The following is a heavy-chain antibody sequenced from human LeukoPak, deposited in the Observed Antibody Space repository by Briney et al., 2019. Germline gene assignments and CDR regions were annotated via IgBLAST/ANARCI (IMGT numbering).Heavy chain of an antibody. CDR3: ARLHPGDY. J-gene: IGHJ4*02. CDR2: MNPKSGNT. Sequence: GASVKVSCKASGYIFTNYDINWVRQAAGQGLEWMGWMNPKSGNTGYARKFQGRVTMTRDTSINTAYMELSSLRSEDTAMYNCARLHPGDYWGQGTLVTVSS. CDR1: GYIFTNYD. V-gene: IGHV1-8*01.